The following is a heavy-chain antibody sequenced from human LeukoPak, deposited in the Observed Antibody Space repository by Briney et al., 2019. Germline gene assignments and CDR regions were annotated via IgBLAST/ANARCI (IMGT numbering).Heavy chain of an antibody. CDR2: INHSGST. Sequence: SETLSLTCAVSGGSFSGYYWSWIRQPPGKGLEWIGEINHSGSTNYNPSHKSRVTISVHTSKNQLSLKMSSVTAADTAVYNCAREKDYWGQGTLVTVSS. CDR1: GGSFSGYY. J-gene: IGHJ4*02. CDR3: AREKDY. V-gene: IGHV4-34*01.